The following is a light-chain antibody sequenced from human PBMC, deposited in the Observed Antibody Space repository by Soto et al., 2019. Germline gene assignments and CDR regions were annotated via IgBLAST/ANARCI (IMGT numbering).Light chain of an antibody. CDR2: DAS. CDR1: QNVRTF. Sequence: DIILTQSPDPLSLSPGERATLSCRASQNVRTFLAWYQQKPGQAPRLLISDASYRATGIPPRFSGSGSGTDFTLTISSLEPEDFAVYYCLQRSDWPLTFGGGSKVEI. CDR3: LQRSDWPLT. J-gene: IGKJ4*01. V-gene: IGKV3-11*01.